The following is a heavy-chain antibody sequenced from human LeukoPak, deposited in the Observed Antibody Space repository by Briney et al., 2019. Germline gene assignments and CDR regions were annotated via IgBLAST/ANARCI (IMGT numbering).Heavy chain of an antibody. CDR3: VRQYSYDSSGYYPWDY. J-gene: IGHJ4*02. Sequence: GGALRLSCAASGFTFSSYWMHWVRQAPGKGLVWVSRINSDGSSTTYADSVKGRFTISRDNAKNTLYLQMNSMRAEDTAMYYCVRQYSYDSSGYYPWDYWGQGTLVTVSS. CDR2: INSDGSST. CDR1: GFTFSSYW. V-gene: IGHV3-74*01. D-gene: IGHD3-22*01.